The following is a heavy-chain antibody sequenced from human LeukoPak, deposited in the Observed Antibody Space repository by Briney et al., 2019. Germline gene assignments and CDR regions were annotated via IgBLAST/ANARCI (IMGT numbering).Heavy chain of an antibody. J-gene: IGHJ6*03. D-gene: IGHD2-15*01. CDR1: GFTFSTYN. Sequence: LSGGSLRLSCAASGFTFSTYNMNWVRQAPGKGLEWVSSISRSGSTKYYADSVKGRFTISRDNAKNSLFLQMNSLRAEDTAVYYCARVLRYCSGGNCYSGGLGYMDVWGKGTTVTISS. CDR3: ARVLRYCSGGNCYSGGLGYMDV. V-gene: IGHV3-48*04. CDR2: ISRSGSTK.